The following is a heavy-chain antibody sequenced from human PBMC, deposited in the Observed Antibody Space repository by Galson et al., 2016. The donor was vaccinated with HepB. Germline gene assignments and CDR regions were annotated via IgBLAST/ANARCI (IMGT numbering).Heavy chain of an antibody. Sequence: SLRLSCAVSGFTFGNAWMNWVRQAPGKGLEWVGRIKSKSAGGTADYGSPVKGRCTISRDDSKNTLYLQMDSLKTEDTAVYYCTAMYYDYWGQGTLVTVSS. J-gene: IGHJ4*02. CDR3: TAMYYDY. V-gene: IGHV3-15*01. CDR1: GFTFGNAW. CDR2: IKSKSAGGTA. D-gene: IGHD3-10*01.